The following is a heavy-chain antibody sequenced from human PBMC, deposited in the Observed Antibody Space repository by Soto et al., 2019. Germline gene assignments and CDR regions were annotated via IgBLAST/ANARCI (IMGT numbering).Heavy chain of an antibody. Sequence: SETLSLTCTVSGGSISSYYWSWIRQPPGKGLEWIGYIYYSGSTNYNPSLKSRVTISVDTSKNQFSLKLSSVTAADTAVYYCARVSPFYYYGMDVWGQGTTVTVSS. J-gene: IGHJ6*02. CDR2: IYYSGST. D-gene: IGHD1-20*01. V-gene: IGHV4-59*01. CDR1: GGSISSYY. CDR3: ARVSPFYYYGMDV.